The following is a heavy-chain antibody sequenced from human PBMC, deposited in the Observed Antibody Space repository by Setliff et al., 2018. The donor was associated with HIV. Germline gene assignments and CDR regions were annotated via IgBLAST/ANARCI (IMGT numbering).Heavy chain of an antibody. CDR1: GGTFHNDA. J-gene: IGHJ4*02. D-gene: IGHD2-21*01. Sequence: KVSCKASGGTFHNDAISWVRQAPGQGLEWMGGIVPVLGITNYSPTFQGRVTITTDESTTTAYMDLSSLRSEDTAVYYCARDRLGHIDRPYFDYWGQGTLVTVSS. CDR3: ARDRLGHIDRPYFDY. CDR2: IVPVLGIT. V-gene: IGHV1-69*05.